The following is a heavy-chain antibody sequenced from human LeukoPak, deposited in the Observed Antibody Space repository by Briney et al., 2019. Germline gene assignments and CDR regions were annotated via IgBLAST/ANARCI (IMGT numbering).Heavy chain of an antibody. J-gene: IGHJ4*02. CDR2: IYTSERT. Sequence: SQTLSLTCTVSGGSISSGFYYWSWIRPPAGKGLEWSRRIYTSERTNYHPSLKSSVTISVDTSKNQFSLKMSSVTAADTAVYYCARRQDGHDYWSQGTLVTVSS. CDR3: ARRQDGHDY. CDR1: GGSISSGFYY. V-gene: IGHV4-61*02.